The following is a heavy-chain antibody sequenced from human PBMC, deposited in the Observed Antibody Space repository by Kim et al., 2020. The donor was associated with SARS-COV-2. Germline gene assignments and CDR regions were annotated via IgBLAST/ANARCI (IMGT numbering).Heavy chain of an antibody. Sequence: GGSLRLSCAASGLNFGDHYMDWVRQAPGKGLEWVSSISSSSSYIYYADSVKGRFTISRDNAKNSLYLQMNSLRAEDTAVYYCARDLGSDNWGGYYYYGMDVWGQGTTVTVSS. V-gene: IGHV3-21*01. CDR1: GLNFGDHY. J-gene: IGHJ6*02. CDR3: ARDLGSDNWGGYYYYGMDV. D-gene: IGHD7-27*01. CDR2: ISSSSSYI.